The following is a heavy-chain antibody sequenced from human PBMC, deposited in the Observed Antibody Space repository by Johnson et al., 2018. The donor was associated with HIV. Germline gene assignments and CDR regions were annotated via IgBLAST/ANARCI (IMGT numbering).Heavy chain of an antibody. V-gene: IGHV3-23*04. Sequence: VQLVESGGGLVQPGGSLRLSCAASGLTVSGNYMTWVRQAPGKGLEWVSVISGSGGSTSYADPVKGRFTISRDNSKNTLYLQMNSLRSEDTSVYYCGRACRDGYTCDAFDIWGQGTMVTVSS. CDR2: ISGSGGST. CDR1: GLTVSGNY. J-gene: IGHJ3*02. D-gene: IGHD5-24*01. CDR3: GRACRDGYTCDAFDI.